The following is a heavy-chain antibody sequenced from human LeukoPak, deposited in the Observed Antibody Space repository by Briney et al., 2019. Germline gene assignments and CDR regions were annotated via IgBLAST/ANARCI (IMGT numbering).Heavy chain of an antibody. CDR3: ARDPAA. CDR1: GFNFDDYA. J-gene: IGHJ5*02. V-gene: IGHV3-43*02. CDR2: ISGDGIST. Sequence: GGSLRLSCAASGFNFDDYAMHWVRQAPGKGLEGVSIISGDGISTAYAESVQGRFTVSRDNRKNVLYLQMNSLRAEDTAVYYCARDPAAWGQGTLVTVSS.